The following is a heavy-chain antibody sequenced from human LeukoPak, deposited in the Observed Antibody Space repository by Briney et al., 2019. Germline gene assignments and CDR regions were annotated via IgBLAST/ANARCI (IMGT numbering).Heavy chain of an antibody. J-gene: IGHJ6*03. CDR3: TKDGYCRGTNCYRGSYTDYYYMDV. V-gene: IGHV1-69*01. CDR1: GGTFNTFT. D-gene: IGHD2-2*01. CDR2: IIPMFGTA. Sequence: SVKVSCKASGGTFNTFTISWVRQAPGQGLEWMGGIIPMFGTANYAQRFQGRVTITADESTSTAYMELRSLRSEDTAVYYCTKDGYCRGTNCYRGSYTDYYYMDVWGSGTTVTVSS.